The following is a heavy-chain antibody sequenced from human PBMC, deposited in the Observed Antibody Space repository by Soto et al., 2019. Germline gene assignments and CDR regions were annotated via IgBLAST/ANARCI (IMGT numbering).Heavy chain of an antibody. CDR1: GFTFSTYS. Sequence: EVQLVESGGGLVQPGGSLRVSCAASGFTFSTYSMNWVRQAPGKGLEWVSYMSSRSLTIYYTDSVKGRFTISRDNAKNPLYPPENSPRDEETALYLRSGGGSSSDNGMDVWGQGTTVTVSS. V-gene: IGHV3-48*02. D-gene: IGHD6-6*01. J-gene: IGHJ6*02. CDR2: MSSRSLTI. CDR3: SGGGSSSDNGMDV.